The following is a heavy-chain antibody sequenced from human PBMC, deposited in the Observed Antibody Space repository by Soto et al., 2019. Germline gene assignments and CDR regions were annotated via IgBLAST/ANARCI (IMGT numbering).Heavy chain of an antibody. J-gene: IGHJ6*03. Sequence: QVQLVQSGAEVKKPGASVKVSCKASGYTFTSYDINWVRQATGQGLEWMGWMNPNSGNTGYVQKIQGRGTMPRNTSISTAYMELSSLRSEDTAVYYCARRGATHYYYYMDVWGKGTTVTVSS. CDR3: ARRGATHYYYYMDV. CDR1: GYTFTSYD. CDR2: MNPNSGNT. V-gene: IGHV1-8*01. D-gene: IGHD5-12*01.